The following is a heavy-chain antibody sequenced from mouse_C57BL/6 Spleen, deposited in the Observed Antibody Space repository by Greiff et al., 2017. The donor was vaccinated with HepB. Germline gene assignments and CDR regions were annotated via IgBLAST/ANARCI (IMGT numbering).Heavy chain of an antibody. CDR3: ARLLSWYFDV. V-gene: IGHV5-17*01. Sequence: EVMLVESGGGLVKPGGSLKLSCAASGFTFSDYGMHWVRQAPEKGLEWVAYISSGSSTIYYADTVKGRFTISRDNAKNTLFLQMTSLRSEDTAMYYCARLLSWYFDVWGTGTTVTVSS. CDR2: ISSGSSTI. J-gene: IGHJ1*03. CDR1: GFTFSDYG.